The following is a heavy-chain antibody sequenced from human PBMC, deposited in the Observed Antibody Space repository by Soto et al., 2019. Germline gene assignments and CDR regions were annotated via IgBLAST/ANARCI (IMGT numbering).Heavy chain of an antibody. J-gene: IGHJ5*02. CDR3: ARDHCSGGSCYGGINWFDP. Sequence: SVKVSCKASGGTFSSYTISWVRQAPGQGLEWMGRIIPILGIANYVQKFQGRVTITADKSTSTAYMELSSLRSEDTAVYYCARDHCSGGSCYGGINWFDPWGQGTLVTVSS. D-gene: IGHD2-15*01. V-gene: IGHV1-69*04. CDR1: GGTFSSYT. CDR2: IIPILGIA.